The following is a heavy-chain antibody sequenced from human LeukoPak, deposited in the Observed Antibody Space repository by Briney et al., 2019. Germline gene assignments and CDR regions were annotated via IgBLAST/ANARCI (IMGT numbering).Heavy chain of an antibody. V-gene: IGHV3-53*01. CDR2: IYSGGST. CDR1: GFTFSSYS. Sequence: GGSLRLSCAASGFTFSSYSMNWVRQAPGKGLEWVSVIYSGGSTYYADSVKGRFTISRDNSRNMVYLQMDSLRVEDTAVYYCARETFGYWGQGTLVTVSS. J-gene: IGHJ4*02. CDR3: ARETFGY.